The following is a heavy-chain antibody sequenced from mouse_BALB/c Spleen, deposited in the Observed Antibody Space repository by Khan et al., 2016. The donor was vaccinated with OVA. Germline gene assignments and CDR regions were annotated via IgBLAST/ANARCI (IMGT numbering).Heavy chain of an antibody. V-gene: IGHV5-6*01. J-gene: IGHJ3*01. CDR2: LSSGGSYT. CDR1: GFTFSTYG. D-gene: IGHD1-1*01. Sequence: EVKLMESGGDLVKPGGSLKLSCAASGFTFSTYGMSWVRQTPDKRLEWVAALSSGGSYTYYPDSVKGRFIISRDNAKNTLYLQMSSLKSEDTAMYYWTRLAYYYNSERFAYWGQGTLVTVSA. CDR3: TRLAYYYNSERFAY.